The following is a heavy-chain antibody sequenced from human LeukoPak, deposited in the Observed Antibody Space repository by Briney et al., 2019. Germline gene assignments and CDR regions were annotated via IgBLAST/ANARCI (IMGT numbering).Heavy chain of an antibody. CDR3: ARGRIGIAALDY. CDR1: GFTFSSYS. V-gene: IGHV3-21*01. D-gene: IGHD6-6*01. J-gene: IGHJ4*02. Sequence: GGSLRLSCAASGFTFSSYSMNWVRQAPGKGLEWVSSISSSSSYIYYADSVKGRFTISRDNAKNSLYLQTNSLRAEDTAVYYCARGRIGIAALDYWGQGTLVTVSS. CDR2: ISSSSSYI.